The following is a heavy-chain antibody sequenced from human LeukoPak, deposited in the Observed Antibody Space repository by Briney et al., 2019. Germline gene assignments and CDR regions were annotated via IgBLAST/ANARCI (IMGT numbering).Heavy chain of an antibody. Sequence: GGSLRLSCAASGFTSDDYAMHWVRQAPGKGLEWVSLISGDGNSTYYAGSVKGRFTISRDNSKNSLYLQMNSLRTEDTAFYYCATNFGAYYYDTSGYYDFWGPGTLVTVSS. CDR1: GFTSDDYA. V-gene: IGHV3-43*02. J-gene: IGHJ4*02. D-gene: IGHD3-22*01. CDR3: ATNFGAYYYDTSGYYDF. CDR2: ISGDGNST.